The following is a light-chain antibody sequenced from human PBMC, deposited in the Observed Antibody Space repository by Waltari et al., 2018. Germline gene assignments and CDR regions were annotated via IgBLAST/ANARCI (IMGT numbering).Light chain of an antibody. CDR2: WAS. CDR1: QSVLYSSNTKDY. J-gene: IGKJ1*01. V-gene: IGKV4-1*01. CDR3: QQYYSTVRT. Sequence: DIVMTQSPDSLAVSLGERATINCNSSQSVLYSSNTKDYLAWFQQKPGQPPKLLISWASTRESGVPDRFSGSGSGTDFTLTISSLQAEDVAVYYCQQYYSTVRTFGQGTKVEIK.